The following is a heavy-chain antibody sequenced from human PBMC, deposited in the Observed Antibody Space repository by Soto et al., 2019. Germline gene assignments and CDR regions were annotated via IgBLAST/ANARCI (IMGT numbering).Heavy chain of an antibody. Sequence: QVQLVQSGAEVLKSGASVTVSCKASGYTFTTYYIHWVRQAPGQGLEWMAIFNPTGGSTRYAQKFQGRVSMTRDTSTTTVYMQLTRLRPDDTAVYYCASGAHYGDYRPFDHWGQGTLVTVSS. CDR2: FNPTGGST. J-gene: IGHJ4*02. V-gene: IGHV1-46*01. CDR1: GYTFTTYY. CDR3: ASGAHYGDYRPFDH. D-gene: IGHD4-17*01.